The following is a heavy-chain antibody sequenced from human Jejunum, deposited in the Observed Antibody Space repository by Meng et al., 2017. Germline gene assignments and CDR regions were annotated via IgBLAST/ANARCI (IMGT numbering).Heavy chain of an antibody. V-gene: IGHV4-39*01. J-gene: IGHJ2*01. CDR2: IDYTTYV. Sequence: QLQVQASGPGLVKPSETLSLTCRVAGGAVSSSSFYWVWIRQPPGMTLEWIASIDYTTYVHYNASLKSRVGISIDTSKKQISLKLNSVTAADTAVYYCTRGTYTFGHYWYFDLWGHGTLVTVSS. D-gene: IGHD3-3*01. CDR3: TRGTYTFGHYWYFDL. CDR1: GGAVSSSSFY.